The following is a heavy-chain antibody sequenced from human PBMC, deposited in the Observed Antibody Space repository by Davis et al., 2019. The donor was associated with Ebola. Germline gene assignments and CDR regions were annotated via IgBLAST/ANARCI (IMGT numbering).Heavy chain of an antibody. D-gene: IGHD6-19*01. CDR3: ARGDSGWGGYFQH. J-gene: IGHJ1*01. CDR2: IWYDGTNK. Sequence: LSLTCAASGFTFSSYGMHWVRQAPGKGLEWVAVIWYDGTNKYYADSVKGRFIISRDSFKNTLDLQMNSLRAEDTAVYYCARGDSGWGGYFQHWGQGTLVTVSS. V-gene: IGHV3-33*01. CDR1: GFTFSSYG.